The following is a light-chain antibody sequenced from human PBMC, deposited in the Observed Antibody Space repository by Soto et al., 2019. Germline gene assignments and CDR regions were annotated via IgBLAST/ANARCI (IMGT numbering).Light chain of an antibody. J-gene: IGKJ4*01. CDR1: QSVRDRY. Sequence: EIVLTQSPGTLSLSPGERATLSCRASQSVRDRYLAWYQQKPGQAPSLLIYDTSTRATGVPDRFSGSGSGTDFTLTISRLEPEDFAVYYCQQYSSSPLTFGGGTKVDIK. V-gene: IGKV3-20*01. CDR2: DTS. CDR3: QQYSSSPLT.